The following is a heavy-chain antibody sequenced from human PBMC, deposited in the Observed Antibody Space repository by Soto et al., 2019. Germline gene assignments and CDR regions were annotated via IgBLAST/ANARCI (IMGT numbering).Heavy chain of an antibody. J-gene: IGHJ4*02. CDR3: ARGRTVTTLFDY. V-gene: IGHV4-34*01. CDR1: GGSFSGYY. CDR2: INHSGST. D-gene: IGHD4-4*01. Sequence: TLSLTCAVYGGSFSGYYWSWIRQPPGKGLEWIGEINHSGSTNYNPSLKSRVTISVDTSKNQFSLKLSSVTAADTAVYYCARGRTVTTLFDYWGQGTLVTVSS.